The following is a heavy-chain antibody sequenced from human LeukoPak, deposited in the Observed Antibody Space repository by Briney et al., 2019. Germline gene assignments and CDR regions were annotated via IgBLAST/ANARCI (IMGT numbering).Heavy chain of an antibody. CDR3: AAFSFSRRHGYKSFDY. J-gene: IGHJ4*02. Sequence: ASVKVSCKASGYTFTSYGISWVRQAPGQGLEWTGWISGYNGNTNYAQKLQGRVTMTTDTSTSTAYMELRSLRSDDTAVYYCAAFSFSRRHGYKSFDYWGQGTLLTVSS. D-gene: IGHD5-24*01. V-gene: IGHV1-18*01. CDR1: GYTFTSYG. CDR2: ISGYNGNT.